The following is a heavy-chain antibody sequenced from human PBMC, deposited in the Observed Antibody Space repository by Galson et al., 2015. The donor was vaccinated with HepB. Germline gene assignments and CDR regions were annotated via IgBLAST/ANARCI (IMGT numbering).Heavy chain of an antibody. CDR3: AHRRDGYTSVDY. CDR1: GFSLSTSGVG. Sequence: ALVKPTQTLTLTCTFSGFSLSTSGVGVGWIRQPPGKALEWLALIYWDDDKRYSPSLKSRLTITKDTSKNQVVLTMTNMDPVDTATYYCAHRRDGYTSVDYWGQGTLVTVSS. V-gene: IGHV2-5*02. CDR2: IYWDDDK. D-gene: IGHD5-24*01. J-gene: IGHJ4*02.